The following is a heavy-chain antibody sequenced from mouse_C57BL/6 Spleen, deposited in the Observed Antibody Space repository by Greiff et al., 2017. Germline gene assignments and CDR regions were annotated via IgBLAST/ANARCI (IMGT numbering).Heavy chain of an antibody. CDR1: GYTFTDYY. J-gene: IGHJ4*01. D-gene: IGHD2-10*02. Sequence: VQLQQSGPELVKPGASVKISCKASGYTFTDYYMNWVKQSHGQSLEWIGDINPNNGGTSYNQKFKGKATLTVDKSSSAAYMELRSLTSEDSAVYYCARRTLGRGDYYAMDYWGQGTSVTVAS. CDR3: ARRTLGRGDYYAMDY. CDR2: INPNNGGT. V-gene: IGHV1-26*01.